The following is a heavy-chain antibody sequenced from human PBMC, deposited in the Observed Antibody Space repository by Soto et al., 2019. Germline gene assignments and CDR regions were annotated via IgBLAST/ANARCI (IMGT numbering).Heavy chain of an antibody. D-gene: IGHD3-10*01. CDR3: ARSSGGSGKLWNYYGMDV. J-gene: IGHJ6*02. Sequence: GGSLRFSCAASGFTFSSYSMDWLRQAPGKGLEWVSSISSGSSYIYYADSVKGRFTISRDNAKNSRYLQMNSLRAEDTAVYYCARSSGGSGKLWNYYGMDVWGQGTTVTVS. V-gene: IGHV3-21*06. CDR2: ISSGSSYI. CDR1: GFTFSSYS.